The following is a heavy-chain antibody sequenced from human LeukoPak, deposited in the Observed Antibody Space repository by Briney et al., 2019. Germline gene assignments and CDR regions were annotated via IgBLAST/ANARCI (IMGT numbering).Heavy chain of an antibody. D-gene: IGHD1-14*01. Sequence: PSETLSLTCSVSGGSITGYYWSWIRQPAGKGLEWIGRIYTSGSTNYNPSLKSRVTMSFDTSKNQFSLKLSSVTAADPAVYYCARGSPTTNKGAYGWFDPWGQGTLVTVSS. J-gene: IGHJ5*02. CDR3: ARGSPTTNKGAYGWFDP. CDR1: GGSITGYY. V-gene: IGHV4-4*07. CDR2: IYTSGST.